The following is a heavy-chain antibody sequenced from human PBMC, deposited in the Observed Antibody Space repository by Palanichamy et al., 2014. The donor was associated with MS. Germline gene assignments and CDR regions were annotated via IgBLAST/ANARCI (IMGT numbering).Heavy chain of an antibody. CDR2: ISASGFNI. CDR1: GFTFNRFA. Sequence: EVQLLESGGGLVQPGGSLRLSCAASGFTFNRFAMSWVRQAPGKGLEWVSDISASGFNIYYADSVKGRVTISRDNSRNILFLQMNTLRAEDTAVYYCARDSGDYFGSVIYSWGQGTLVTVSS. V-gene: IGHV3-23*01. J-gene: IGHJ5*02. CDR3: ARDSGDYFGSVIYS. D-gene: IGHD3-10*01.